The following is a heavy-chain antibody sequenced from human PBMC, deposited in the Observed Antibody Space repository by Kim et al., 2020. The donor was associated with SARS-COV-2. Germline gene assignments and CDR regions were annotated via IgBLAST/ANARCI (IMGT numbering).Heavy chain of an antibody. J-gene: IGHJ5*02. D-gene: IGHD3-10*02. CDR1: GFTFSSYG. Sequence: GGSLRLSCAASGFTFSSYGMHWVRQAPGKGLEWVAVIWYDGSNKYYADSVKGRFTISRDNSKNTLYLQMNSLRAEDTAVYYCAKGDLHIFGEPVLDPWGQGTLVTVSS. CDR3: AKGDLHIFGEPVLDP. V-gene: IGHV3-33*06. CDR2: IWYDGSNK.